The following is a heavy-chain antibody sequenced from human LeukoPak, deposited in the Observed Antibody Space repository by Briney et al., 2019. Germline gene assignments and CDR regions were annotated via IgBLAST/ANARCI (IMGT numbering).Heavy chain of an antibody. CDR1: GFTFSSYE. Sequence: GGSLRLSCAASGFTFSSYEMNWVRQAPGKGLEWVSYISSSGSTIYYADSVKGRFTISRDNAKNSLYLQMNSLRAEDTAVYYCARDDTHYGSSGSFYDAFDIWGQGTMTVSS. CDR3: ARDDTHYGSSGSFYDAFDI. D-gene: IGHD3-22*01. V-gene: IGHV3-48*03. CDR2: ISSSGSTI. J-gene: IGHJ3*02.